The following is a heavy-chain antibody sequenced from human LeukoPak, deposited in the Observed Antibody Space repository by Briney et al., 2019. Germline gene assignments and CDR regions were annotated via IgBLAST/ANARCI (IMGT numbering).Heavy chain of an antibody. CDR1: GFTFSNYW. D-gene: IGHD2/OR15-2a*01. V-gene: IGHV3-74*01. J-gene: IGHJ4*02. CDR2: IHSDGSYT. CDR3: AREAPNDFSIDY. Sequence: GGSLRLSCAASGFTFSNYWMHWVRQAPVKGLVWVSRIHSDGSYTSYVDSVKGRFTISRDNAKNTLYLQMNSLRAEDTAVYYCAREAPNDFSIDYWGQGTLVTVSS.